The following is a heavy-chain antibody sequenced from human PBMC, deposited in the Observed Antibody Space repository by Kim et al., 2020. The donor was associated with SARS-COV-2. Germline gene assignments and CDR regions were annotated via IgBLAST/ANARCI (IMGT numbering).Heavy chain of an antibody. CDR2: TSTYNGNI. CDR3: ARPNCSSSSCLVALD. V-gene: IGHV1-18*04. Sequence: ASVKVSCKASGYEFTSHGISWVRQAPGRGLEWVGWTSTYNGNINYAQSLQGRVAMTTDTSTSTAYMELRDLTSDDAAIHFCARPNCSSSSCLVALD. J-gene: IGHJ3*02. CDR1: GYEFTSHG. D-gene: IGHD6-13*01.